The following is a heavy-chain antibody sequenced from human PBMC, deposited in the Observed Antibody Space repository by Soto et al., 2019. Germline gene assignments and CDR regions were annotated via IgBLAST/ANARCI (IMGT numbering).Heavy chain of an antibody. CDR3: ARVQGYLDY. V-gene: IGHV4-28*03. CDR2: IYYSGTT. CDR1: GYSISSSNW. J-gene: IGHJ4*02. Sequence: SETLSLTCAVSGYSISSSNWWGWIRQPPGKGLEWIGYIYYSGTTYYNPSLKSRVTMSVDTSKNQFSLKLTSVTAVDTAVYYCARVQGYLDYWGPGTLVTVSS. D-gene: IGHD5-18*01.